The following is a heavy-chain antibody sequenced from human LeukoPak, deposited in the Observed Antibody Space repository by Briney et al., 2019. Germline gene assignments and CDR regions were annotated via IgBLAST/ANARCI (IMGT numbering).Heavy chain of an antibody. J-gene: IGHJ4*02. D-gene: IGHD2-21*02. Sequence: GGSLRLSCAASGFTVSSNYMSWVRQAPGKGLEWVSGINWNGDSTGFADSVKGRVTISRDNAKNSLYLQMNSLRAEDTALYYCARAGTCFGADCYPYIDYWGQGTLVTVSS. CDR1: GFTVSSNY. V-gene: IGHV3-20*04. CDR2: INWNGDST. CDR3: ARAGTCFGADCYPYIDY.